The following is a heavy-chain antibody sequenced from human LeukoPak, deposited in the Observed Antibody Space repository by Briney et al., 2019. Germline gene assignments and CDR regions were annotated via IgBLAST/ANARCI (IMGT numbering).Heavy chain of an antibody. CDR1: GFTFSSYA. CDR3: AKDCDYYYDSSAFDY. D-gene: IGHD3-22*01. J-gene: IGHJ4*02. CDR2: ISGSGGST. V-gene: IGHV3-23*01. Sequence: PGGSLRLSCAASGFTFSSYATSWVRQAPGKGLGWVSAISGSGGSTYYADSVKGRFTISRDNSKNTLYLQMNSLRAEDTAVYYCAKDCDYYYDSSAFDYWGQGTLVTVSS.